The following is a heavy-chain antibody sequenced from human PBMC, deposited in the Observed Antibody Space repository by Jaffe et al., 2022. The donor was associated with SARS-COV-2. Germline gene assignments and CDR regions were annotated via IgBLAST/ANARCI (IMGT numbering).Heavy chain of an antibody. V-gene: IGHV3-30*18. J-gene: IGHJ4*02. CDR1: GFTFSSYG. D-gene: IGHD1-26*01. CDR3: AKDHLEWELQAVDY. CDR2: ISYDGSNK. Sequence: QVQLVESGGGVVQPGRSLRLSCAASGFTFSSYGMHWVRQAPGKGLEWVAVISYDGSNKYYADSVKGRFTISRDNSKNTLYLQMNSLRAEDTAVYYCAKDHLEWELQAVDYWGQGTLVTVSS.